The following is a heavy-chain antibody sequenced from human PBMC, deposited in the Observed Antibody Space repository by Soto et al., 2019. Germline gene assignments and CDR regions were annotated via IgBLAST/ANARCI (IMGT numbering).Heavy chain of an antibody. D-gene: IGHD6-13*01. CDR3: AKAAYSSSWFVHLGRDYFDY. CDR2: ISYDGSNK. V-gene: IGHV3-30*18. Sequence: QVQLVESGGGVVQPGRSLRLSCAASGFTFSSYGMHWVRQAPGKGLEWVAVISYDGSNKYYADSVKGRFTISNDNSVNTLYLQMNSLRAEDTAVYYCAKAAYSSSWFVHLGRDYFDYWGQGTLVTVSS. CDR1: GFTFSSYG. J-gene: IGHJ4*02.